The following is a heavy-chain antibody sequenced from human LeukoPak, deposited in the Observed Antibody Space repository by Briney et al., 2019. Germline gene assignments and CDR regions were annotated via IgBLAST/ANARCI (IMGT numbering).Heavy chain of an antibody. CDR1: GFTFSSYA. Sequence: GGSLRLSCAASGFTFSSYAMSWVRQAPGKGLEWVSGISGSGDSTWYADSVKGRFTISRDNSKNTLYLQTNSLRAEDTAVYYCAKDQAAPVDYFDYWGQGTLVTVSS. CDR2: ISGSGDST. CDR3: AKDQAAPVDYFDY. V-gene: IGHV3-23*01. J-gene: IGHJ4*02. D-gene: IGHD6-13*01.